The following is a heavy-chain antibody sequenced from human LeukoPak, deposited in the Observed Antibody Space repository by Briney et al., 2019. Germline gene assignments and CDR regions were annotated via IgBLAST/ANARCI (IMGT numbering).Heavy chain of an antibody. CDR2: INPNSGGT. J-gene: IGHJ4*02. Sequence: ASVKVSCKASGYTFTGYYMHWVRQAPGQGLEWMGWINPNSGGTNYAQKFQGRVTMTRDTSISTAYMELSRLRSGDTAVYYCARVPPRRAAHGTVFDYWGQGTLVTVSS. CDR3: ARVPPRRAAHGTVFDY. V-gene: IGHV1-2*02. D-gene: IGHD6-13*01. CDR1: GYTFTGYY.